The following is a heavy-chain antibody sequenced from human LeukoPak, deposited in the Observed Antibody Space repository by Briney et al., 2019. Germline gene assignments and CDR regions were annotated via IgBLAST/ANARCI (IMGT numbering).Heavy chain of an antibody. D-gene: IGHD6-19*01. CDR1: GSTVSSNY. CDR2: IYSGGRT. V-gene: IGHV3-66*01. J-gene: IGHJ4*02. CDR3: ARELGSSGDY. Sequence: GGSLRLSCAASGSTVSSNYMSWVRQAPGKGLEWVSVIYSGGRTYHADSVKGRFTISRDNSKNTLYLQMDSLRVEDTAVYYCARELGSSGDYWGQGTLVTVSS.